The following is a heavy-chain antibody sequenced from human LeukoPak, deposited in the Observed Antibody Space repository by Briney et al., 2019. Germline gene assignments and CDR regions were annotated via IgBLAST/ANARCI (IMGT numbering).Heavy chain of an antibody. Sequence: PGGSLRLSCAASGFTFSSYGMHWVRQAPGKGLEWVAVISYDGSNKYYADSVKGRFTISRDNSKNTLYLQMNSLRAEDTAVYYCAKDRSVYEYVVNYYYWGQGTVVMVSS. CDR1: GFTFSSYG. V-gene: IGHV3-30*18. CDR3: AKDRSVYEYVVNYYY. D-gene: IGHD5/OR15-5a*01. CDR2: ISYDGSNK. J-gene: IGHJ4*02.